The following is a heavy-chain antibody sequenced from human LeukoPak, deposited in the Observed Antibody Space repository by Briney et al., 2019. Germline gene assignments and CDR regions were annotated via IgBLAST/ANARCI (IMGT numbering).Heavy chain of an antibody. CDR2: IIPIFGTA. CDR1: GGTFSSYA. Sequence: SVKVSCKASGGTFSSYAISWVRQAPGQGLEWMGGIIPIFGTANYAQKFQGRVTITADESTSTAYMELSSLRSEDTAVYYCAGSWDYYGSGSYYNLHYYMDVWGKGTTVTISS. CDR3: AGSWDYYGSGSYYNLHYYMDV. J-gene: IGHJ6*03. D-gene: IGHD3-10*01. V-gene: IGHV1-69*13.